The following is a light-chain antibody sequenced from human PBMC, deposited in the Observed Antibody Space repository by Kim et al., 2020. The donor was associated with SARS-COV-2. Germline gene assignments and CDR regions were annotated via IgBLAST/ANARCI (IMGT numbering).Light chain of an antibody. Sequence: DIVMTQSPDFLAVSLGVSATINCKSSQSVLFRSNNRNYLAWYQQKPGQPPKLLIYWASTRESGIPDRFSGSGSGTDFTLTISSLQAEDVAAYYYQQYDSTPPLTVGEGTKVDIK. CDR3: QQYDSTPPLT. CDR1: QSVLFRSNNRNY. CDR2: WAS. V-gene: IGKV4-1*01. J-gene: IGKJ4*01.